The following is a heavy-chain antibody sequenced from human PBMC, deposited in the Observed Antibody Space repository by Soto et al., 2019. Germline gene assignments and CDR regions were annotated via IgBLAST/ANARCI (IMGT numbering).Heavy chain of an antibody. CDR3: ATNVPAAGYNQYYYYYMDV. D-gene: IGHD2-2*01. CDR1: GGSISSSSYY. CDR2: IYYSGST. V-gene: IGHV4-39*01. J-gene: IGHJ6*03. Sequence: QLQLQESGPGLVKPSETLSLTCTVSGGSISSSSYYWGWIRQPPGKGLEWIGSIYYSGSTYYNPSLKSRVTISVDTSKNQFSLKLSSVTAADTAVYYCATNVPAAGYNQYYYYYMDVWGKGTTVTVSS.